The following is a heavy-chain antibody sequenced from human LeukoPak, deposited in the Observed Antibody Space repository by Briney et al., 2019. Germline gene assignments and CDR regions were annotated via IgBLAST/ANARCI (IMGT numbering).Heavy chain of an antibody. V-gene: IGHV3-23*01. CDR2: ISGSGG. Sequence: GSLRLSCAASGFTFSTYAMSWVRQAPGKGLEWVSAISGSGGYYADSVRGRFTVSRDNSKNTLYLQMNSLRAEDTAVYYCAKHLGYGAFDIWGQGTMVTVSS. CDR1: GFTFSTYA. CDR3: AKHLGYGAFDI. D-gene: IGHD5-12*01. J-gene: IGHJ3*02.